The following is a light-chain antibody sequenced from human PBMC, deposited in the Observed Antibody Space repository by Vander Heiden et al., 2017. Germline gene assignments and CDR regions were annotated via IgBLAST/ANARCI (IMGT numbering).Light chain of an antibody. J-gene: IGLJ2*01. CDR2: KDS. V-gene: IGLV3-25*03. CDR1: ALPKQY. Sequence: SYELTQPPPVSVSPGQTARITCSGDALPKQYAFWYQQKPGQAPVLVMYKDSERSSGIPDRFSGSSSGTTVTLTIRGVQAEDEADYYCQSADSSGADVVFGGGTKLTVL. CDR3: QSADSSGADVV.